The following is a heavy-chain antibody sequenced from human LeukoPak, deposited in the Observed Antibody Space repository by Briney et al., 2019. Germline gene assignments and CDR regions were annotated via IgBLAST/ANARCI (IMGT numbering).Heavy chain of an antibody. CDR2: IYYSGST. Sequence: PSETLSLTCTVSGGSISSYYWSWIRQPPGKGLEWIGYIYYSGSTNYNPSLKSRFTISVDTSKNQFSLKLSSVTAADTAVYYCARLVDTAHFDYWGQGTLVTVSS. CDR3: ARLVDTAHFDY. CDR1: GGSISSYY. D-gene: IGHD5-18*01. J-gene: IGHJ4*02. V-gene: IGHV4-59*08.